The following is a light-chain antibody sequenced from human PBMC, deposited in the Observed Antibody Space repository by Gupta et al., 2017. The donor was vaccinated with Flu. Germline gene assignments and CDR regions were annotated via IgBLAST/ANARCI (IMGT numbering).Light chain of an antibody. CDR1: QSVGSTY. V-gene: IGKV3-20*01. CDR3: QQYGSSPT. Sequence: EIVLTQSPRTLSLSPGERATLSCRASQSVGSTYLAWYQQKPGQAPRLLIYGASSRATGFPDRFSGSGSGTDFTLTISRLEPEDFAVYYCQQYGSSPTFGQGTKLEIK. CDR2: GAS. J-gene: IGKJ2*01.